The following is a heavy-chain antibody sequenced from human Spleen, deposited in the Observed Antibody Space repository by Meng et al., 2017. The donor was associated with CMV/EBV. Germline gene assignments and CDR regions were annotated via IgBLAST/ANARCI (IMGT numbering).Heavy chain of an antibody. J-gene: IGHJ4*02. V-gene: IGHV3-7*01. CDR3: ARHYDSSGQVAGNF. CDR2: INQDGNDI. Sequence: GESLKISCAASGFTFSRYWMTWVRQAPGKGLEWLVNINQDGNDIYSVDSMRGRFTISRDNAKNSLSLQMTSLRAEDTGIYYCARHYDSSGQVAGNFWGQGTLVTVSS. D-gene: IGHD3-22*01. CDR1: GFTFSRYW.